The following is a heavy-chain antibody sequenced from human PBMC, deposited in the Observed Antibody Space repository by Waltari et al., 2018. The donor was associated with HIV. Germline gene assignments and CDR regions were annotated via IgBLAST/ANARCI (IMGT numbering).Heavy chain of an antibody. CDR1: GYTFTNYA. CDR3: ARDRSPIQDYSLDV. CDR2: IDAGNGNS. Sequence: QVQLVQSGAEVKKPGASVKVSCKASGYTFTNYAMHWVRQAPGQRLEWMGWIDAGNGNSKYSQNFQGRVTITRDTSASTAYMELSSLTFGDTAIYYCARDRSPIQDYSLDVWGQGTTVVVS. J-gene: IGHJ6*02. V-gene: IGHV1-3*01. D-gene: IGHD2-21*01.